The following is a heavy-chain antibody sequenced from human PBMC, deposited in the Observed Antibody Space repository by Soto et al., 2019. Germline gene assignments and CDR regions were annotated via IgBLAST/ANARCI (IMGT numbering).Heavy chain of an antibody. CDR1: GFSFIEYS. CDR2: ISGDTATT. CDR3: AKPLQQWLLQGSGVDV. J-gene: IGHJ6*02. V-gene: IGHV3-23*01. D-gene: IGHD6-19*01. Sequence: WGSLRLSCAASGFSFIEYSISLGRHSPFKGLQWVSAISGDTATTHYADSVKGRFTISRDNSRDTLYLQMNSLRVEDTAIYYCAKPLQQWLLQGSGVDVWGQGTTVTVSS.